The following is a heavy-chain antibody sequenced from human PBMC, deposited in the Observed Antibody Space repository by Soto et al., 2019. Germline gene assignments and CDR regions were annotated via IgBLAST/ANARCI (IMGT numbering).Heavy chain of an antibody. Sequence: LVESGGGLVKPGGSLRLSCAASGFSISDYYMTWIRQAPGKGLEWVSYISSSGYTIYYADSVKGRFTISRDNAKNSLSLQMNSLRDEDTAVYYCAREGQWDQSRDCWGQGTLVTVSS. CDR3: AREGQWDQSRDC. CDR1: GFSISDYY. D-gene: IGHD1-26*01. J-gene: IGHJ4*02. V-gene: IGHV3-11*01. CDR2: ISSSGYTI.